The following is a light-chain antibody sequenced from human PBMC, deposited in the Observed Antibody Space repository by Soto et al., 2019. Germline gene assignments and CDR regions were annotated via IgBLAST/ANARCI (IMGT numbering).Light chain of an antibody. CDR2: EVN. CDR3: SSYTSSNTYVV. J-gene: IGLJ2*01. V-gene: IGLV2-14*01. CDR1: SSDVGGYNY. Sequence: QSALTQPASVSGSPGQSITISCTGTSSDVGGYNYVSWYQQHPGKAPKLMIYEVNNRPSGVSRRFSGSKSGNTASLTISGLQAEDEADYYCSSYTSSNTYVVFGGGTKLTVL.